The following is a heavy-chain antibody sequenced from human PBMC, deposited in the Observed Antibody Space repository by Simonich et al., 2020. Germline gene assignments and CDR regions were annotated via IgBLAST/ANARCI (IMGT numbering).Heavy chain of an antibody. Sequence: QVQLVQSGAEVKKPGASVKGSCKASGYTVTGYYMHWVRQPPEQGLEGMGRINPNSGGTHYAQKFECRVTMTRDTSISTAYMELSRLRSDDTAVYYCARDTFLGYCSSTSCYDAFDIWGQGTMVTVSS. J-gene: IGHJ3*02. CDR2: INPNSGGT. CDR1: GYTVTGYY. V-gene: IGHV1-2*06. D-gene: IGHD2-2*01. CDR3: ARDTFLGYCSSTSCYDAFDI.